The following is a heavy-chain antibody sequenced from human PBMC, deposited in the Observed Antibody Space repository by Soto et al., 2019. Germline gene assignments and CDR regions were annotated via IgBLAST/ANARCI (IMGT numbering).Heavy chain of an antibody. J-gene: IGHJ3*02. V-gene: IGHV1-8*01. CDR2: MNPNSRNP. CDR1: GYTFTGDD. CDR3: ATRSEQTDAFGT. Sequence: KVYCQASGYTFTGDDSNLVRQAPVQGLEWLGCMNPNSRNPGYAQKFQGRVTMTRNTSRSTAYMELSSLRSEDTAGYYCATRSEQTDAFGTRGHRTM.